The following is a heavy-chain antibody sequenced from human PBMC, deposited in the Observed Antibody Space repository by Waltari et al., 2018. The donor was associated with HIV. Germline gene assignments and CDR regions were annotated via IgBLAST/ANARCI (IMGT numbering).Heavy chain of an antibody. V-gene: IGHV4-38-2*01. CDR1: GYSISSDYY. D-gene: IGHD5-18*01. J-gene: IGHJ4*02. Sequence: QVQLHESGPGMVKPSETLSLTCAVYGYSISSDYYWGWIRQPPGKGLEWIGSASRSGSTYYSPSLKSRVTISLDTSKNQFSLKLNSVAAADTAVYYCGSGSRRGHSHGIDYWGQGTLVTVSS. CDR2: ASRSGST. CDR3: GSGSRRGHSHGIDY.